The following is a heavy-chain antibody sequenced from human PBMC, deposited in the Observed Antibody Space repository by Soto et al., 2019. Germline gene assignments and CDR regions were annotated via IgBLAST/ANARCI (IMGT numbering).Heavy chain of an antibody. CDR1: GFTFSNAW. CDR2: IKSKTDGGTT. D-gene: IGHD5-12*01. Sequence: GGSLRLSYAASGFTFSNAWMSWVRQAPGKGLEWVGRIKSKTDGGTTDYAAPVKGRFTISRDDSKNTLYLQMNSLKTEDTAVYYCTTDTGGYDPENAMYDYWGQGTLVTVSS. CDR3: TTDTGGYDPENAMYDY. V-gene: IGHV3-15*01. J-gene: IGHJ4*02.